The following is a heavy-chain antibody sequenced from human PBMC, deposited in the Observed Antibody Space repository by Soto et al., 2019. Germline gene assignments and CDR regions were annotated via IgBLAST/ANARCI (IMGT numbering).Heavy chain of an antibody. V-gene: IGHV6-1*01. Sequence: SQTLSLTCAISGDSVSSNSAAWNWIRQSPSRGLEWLGRTYYRSKWYNDYAVSVKSRITINPDTSKNQFSLQLNSVTPEDTAVYYCARDPIAARSPYYSYGMDVWGQGTTVTVSS. J-gene: IGHJ6*02. D-gene: IGHD6-6*01. CDR1: GDSVSSNSAA. CDR2: TYYRSKWYN. CDR3: ARDPIAARSPYYSYGMDV.